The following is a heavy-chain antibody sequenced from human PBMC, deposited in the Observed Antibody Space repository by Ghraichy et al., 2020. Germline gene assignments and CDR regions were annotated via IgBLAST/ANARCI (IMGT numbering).Heavy chain of an antibody. V-gene: IGHV3-74*01. D-gene: IGHD2-15*01. CDR3: AREYCRGGRCFFGTGGSHFDY. CDR1: GFALSDYW. CDR2: IKSDGTDR. J-gene: IGHJ4*02. Sequence: LTCAASGFALSDYWMHWVRQAPGKGLLWVSRIKSDGTDRTYADSVKGRFTISRDNAKNTLYLQMNSLRVEDTAVYYCAREYCRGGRCFFGTGGSHFDYWGQGILVTVSS.